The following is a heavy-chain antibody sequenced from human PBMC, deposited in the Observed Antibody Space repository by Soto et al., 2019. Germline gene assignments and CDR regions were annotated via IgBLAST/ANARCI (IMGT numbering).Heavy chain of an antibody. Sequence: SEPLSLTFAVYGGSFSCYYWSWIRQPPGKGLEWIGEINHSGSTNYNPSLKSRVTISVDTSKNQFSLKLSSVTAADTAVYYCASGGPKHELVGATIAAFDIWGQGTMVT. CDR3: ASGGPKHELVGATIAAFDI. D-gene: IGHD1-26*01. J-gene: IGHJ3*02. V-gene: IGHV4-34*01. CDR1: GGSFSCYY. CDR2: INHSGST.